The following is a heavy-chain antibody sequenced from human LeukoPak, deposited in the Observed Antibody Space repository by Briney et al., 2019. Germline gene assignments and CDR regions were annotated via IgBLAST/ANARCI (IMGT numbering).Heavy chain of an antibody. CDR3: AKDLVDTSGYYYVGYFQH. D-gene: IGHD3-22*01. CDR2: ISGSGGST. CDR1: GFTLSTYA. J-gene: IGHJ1*01. V-gene: IGHV3-23*01. Sequence: PGGSLRLSCAASGFTLSTYAMSWVRQAPGKGLEWVSSISGSGGSTYNADSVKGRFTISRDNSKNTLYLQMNSLRAEDTAVYYCAKDLVDTSGYYYVGYFQHWGQGTLVTVSS.